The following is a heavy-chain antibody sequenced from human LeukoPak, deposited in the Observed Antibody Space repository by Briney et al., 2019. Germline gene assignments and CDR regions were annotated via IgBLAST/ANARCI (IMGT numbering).Heavy chain of an antibody. V-gene: IGHV3-30*04. CDR2: NSSDGSNK. J-gene: IGHJ4*02. D-gene: IGHD3-3*02. Sequence: GGSLRLSCAVSGFTFSNYAMHWVRQAPGKGLEWVAINSSDGSNKYYADSVKGRFTISRDNSKNTLYLQMNSLRAEDTAVYYCAKDPTISPSYWGQGTLVTVSS. CDR3: AKDPTISPSY. CDR1: GFTFSNYA.